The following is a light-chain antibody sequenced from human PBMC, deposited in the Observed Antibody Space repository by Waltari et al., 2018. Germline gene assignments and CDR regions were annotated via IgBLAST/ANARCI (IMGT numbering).Light chain of an antibody. CDR3: QQFYGSPFT. V-gene: IGKV4-1*01. CDR2: WAS. CDR1: RSVLYSPNNKNY. Sequence: DIVMTQSPDYLAVSLGARAAIDSKRSRSVLYSPNNKNYLSWYQQKPGQPPKLLIYWASTRESGVPDRFSGSGSGTDFTLTISSLQAEDVALYYCQQFYGSPFTFGGGTKVEIK. J-gene: IGKJ4*01.